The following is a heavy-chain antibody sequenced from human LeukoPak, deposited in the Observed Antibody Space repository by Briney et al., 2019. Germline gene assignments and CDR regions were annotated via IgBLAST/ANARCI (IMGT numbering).Heavy chain of an antibody. CDR3: STGSGHAFDI. Sequence: SGGSLRLSCAPSGFTFSSYWMHWVRQVPGKGLVWVSRINSDGSSTSYADSVKGRFPISRDNPKNTLYVQMNRLSAEDGAVYYGSTGSGHAFDIWGRGTMVTVSS. D-gene: IGHD3-10*01. CDR1: GFTFSSYW. J-gene: IGHJ3*02. CDR2: INSDGSST. V-gene: IGHV3-74*01.